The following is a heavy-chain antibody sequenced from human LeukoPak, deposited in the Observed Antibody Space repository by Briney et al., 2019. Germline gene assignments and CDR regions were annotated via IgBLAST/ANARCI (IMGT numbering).Heavy chain of an antibody. CDR3: ARDMGRRYFDY. J-gene: IGHJ4*02. D-gene: IGHD3-10*01. V-gene: IGHV1-46*01. CDR1: GYTFTSYY. CDR2: INPSGGST. Sequence: ASVKVSCKASGYTFTSYYMHWVRQAPGQGLERMGIINPSGGSTSYAQKFQGRVTMTRDTSTSTVYMELSSLRSEDTAVYYCARDMGRRYFDYWGQGTLVTVSS.